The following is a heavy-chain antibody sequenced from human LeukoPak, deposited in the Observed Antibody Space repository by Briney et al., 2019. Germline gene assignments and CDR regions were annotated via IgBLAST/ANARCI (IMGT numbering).Heavy chain of an antibody. J-gene: IGHJ6*02. CDR2: ISGSGGST. CDR3: AKGGDYRYYYGMDV. CDR1: GFTFSSYA. V-gene: IGHV3-23*01. D-gene: IGHD4-17*01. Sequence: PGGSLRLSCAASGFTFSSYAMSWVRQAPGKELEWVSAISGSGGSTYYADSVKGRFTISRDNSKNTLYLQMNSLRAEDTAVYYCAKGGDYRYYYGMDVWGQGTTVTVSS.